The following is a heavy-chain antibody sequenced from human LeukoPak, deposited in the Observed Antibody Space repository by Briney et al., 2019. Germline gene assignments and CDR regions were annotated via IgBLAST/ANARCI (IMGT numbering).Heavy chain of an antibody. Sequence: SETLSLTCSVSGGSISSHCWGWIRRPPGKGLEWLGCINYSGSTHYNPSLESRVTISAATSKNQFSLKLSSVTAADTAVCYCARVRGLGVISPYFDYWGQGILVTVSS. CDR3: ARVRGLGVISPYFDY. CDR1: GGSISSHC. D-gene: IGHD3-16*02. CDR2: INYSGST. J-gene: IGHJ4*02. V-gene: IGHV4-59*08.